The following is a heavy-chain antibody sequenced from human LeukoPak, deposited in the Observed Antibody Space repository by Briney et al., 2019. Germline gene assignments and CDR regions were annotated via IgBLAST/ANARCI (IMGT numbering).Heavy chain of an antibody. V-gene: IGHV1-3*03. CDR1: GYTFTSYA. CDR2: INAGNGNT. Sequence: ASVKVSCKASGYTFTSYAMHWVRQAPGQSLEWMGWINAGNGNTKYSQEFQGRVTITRDTSASTAYMELSSLRSEDMAVYYCARRFLDNDAFDIWGQGTMVTVSS. D-gene: IGHD3/OR15-3a*01. CDR3: ARRFLDNDAFDI. J-gene: IGHJ3*02.